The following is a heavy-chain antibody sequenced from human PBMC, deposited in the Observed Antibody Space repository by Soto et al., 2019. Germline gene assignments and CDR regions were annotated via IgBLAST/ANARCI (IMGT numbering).Heavy chain of an antibody. J-gene: IGHJ6*02. CDR1: GFTFTSSA. V-gene: IGHV1-58*02. Sequence: ASVKVSCKASGFTFTSSAMQWVRQARGQRLEWIGWIVVGSGNTDYAQKFQERVTITRDMSTSTAYMELSSLRSEDTAVYYCAADPRYYYGSGSPYGMDVWGQGTTVTVSS. CDR3: AADPRYYYGSGSPYGMDV. D-gene: IGHD3-10*01. CDR2: IVVGSGNT.